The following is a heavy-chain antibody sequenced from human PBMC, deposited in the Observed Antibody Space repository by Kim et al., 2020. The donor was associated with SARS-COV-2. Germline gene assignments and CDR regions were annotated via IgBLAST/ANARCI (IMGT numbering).Heavy chain of an antibody. CDR3: AKIRRGWYLIDY. D-gene: IGHD6-19*01. J-gene: IGHJ4*02. CDR1: GFTFSSYG. V-gene: IGHV3-30*18. Sequence: GGSLRLSCAASGFTFSSYGMHWVRQAPGKGLEWVAVISYDGSNKYYADSVKGRFTISRDNSKNTLYLQMNSLRAEDTAVYYCAKIRRGWYLIDYWGQGTLVTVSS. CDR2: ISYDGSNK.